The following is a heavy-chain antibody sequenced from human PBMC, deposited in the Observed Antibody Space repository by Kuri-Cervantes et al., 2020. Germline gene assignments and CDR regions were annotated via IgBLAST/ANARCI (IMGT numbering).Heavy chain of an antibody. Sequence: SLKISFPASGCTFDDYAMHWVRQVPGKGLECVSGISWNSGSIGYADSVKGRFTISRDNAKNSMYLQMNSLRAEDTAVYYCARSITMIVVGPGDAFDIWGQGTMVTVSS. CDR1: GCTFDDYA. V-gene: IGHV3-9*01. D-gene: IGHD3-22*01. CDR2: ISWNSGSI. CDR3: ARSITMIVVGPGDAFDI. J-gene: IGHJ3*02.